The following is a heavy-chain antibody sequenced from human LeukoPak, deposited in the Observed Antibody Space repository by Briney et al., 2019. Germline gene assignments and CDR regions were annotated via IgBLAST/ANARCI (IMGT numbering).Heavy chain of an antibody. D-gene: IGHD6-13*01. CDR2: MNPNSGNT. CDR3: ARRAWYSSSWYYFDY. CDR1: GYTFTSYD. Sequence: ASVKVSCKASGYTFTSYDINWVRQATGQGLESIGWMNPNSGNTGYAQKFQGRVTITRNTSISTAYMELSSLRSEDTAVYYCARRAWYSSSWYYFDYWGQGTLVTVSS. V-gene: IGHV1-8*03. J-gene: IGHJ4*02.